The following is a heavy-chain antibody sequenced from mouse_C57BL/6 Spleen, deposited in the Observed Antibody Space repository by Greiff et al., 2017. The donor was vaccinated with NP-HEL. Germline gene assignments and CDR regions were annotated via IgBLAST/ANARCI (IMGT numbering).Heavy chain of an antibody. J-gene: IGHJ3*01. D-gene: IGHD1-1*01. CDR3: ARKNYYGTPFAY. V-gene: IGHV1-50*01. CDR2: IDPSDSYT. Sequence: QVQLQQPGAELVKPGASVKLSCKASGYTFTSYWMQWVKQRPGQGLEWIGEIDPSDSYTNYNQKFKGKATLTVDTSSSTAYMQLSSLTSEDSAVYYCARKNYYGTPFAYWGQGTLVTVSA. CDR1: GYTFTSYW.